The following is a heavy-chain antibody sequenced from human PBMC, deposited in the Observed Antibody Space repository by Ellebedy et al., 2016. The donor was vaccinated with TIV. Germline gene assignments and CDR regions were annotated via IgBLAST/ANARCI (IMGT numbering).Heavy chain of an antibody. CDR2: ISYDGSNK. CDR1: GVTFSRCC. Sequence: GESLKISCAASGVTFSRCCMHWVRQAPGKGLEWVAGISYDGSNKYYADSVKGRFTISRDNSKNTLYLQMNSLRPEDTAVYYCTNGRESAYYGLERDYWGQGTLVTVSS. CDR3: TNGRESAYYGLERDY. D-gene: IGHD1-26*01. V-gene: IGHV3-30*18. J-gene: IGHJ4*02.